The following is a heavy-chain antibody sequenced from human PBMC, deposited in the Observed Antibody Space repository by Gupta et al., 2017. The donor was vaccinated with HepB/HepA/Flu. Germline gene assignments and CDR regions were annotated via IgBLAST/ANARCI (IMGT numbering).Heavy chain of an antibody. J-gene: IGHJ5*02. Sequence: QVQLQESGPGLVKPSETLSLTCTVPGDSISSYYWSWIRQLPGKGLEWSGYIYDSGSTDYNPSLKSRVTISVDTSKNQCALELSSVAAAATAVYYCAEDLADRNAGGNWFGPWGHGTLVTVSS. CDR1: GDSISSYY. CDR3: AEDLADRNAGGNWFGP. V-gene: IGHV4-59*01. D-gene: IGHD2-2*01. CDR2: IYDSGST.